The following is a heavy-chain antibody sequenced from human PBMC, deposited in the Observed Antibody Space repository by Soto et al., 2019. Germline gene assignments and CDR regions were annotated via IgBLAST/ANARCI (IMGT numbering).Heavy chain of an antibody. CDR3: TREGGSGYYYVYWYFDL. CDR2: IRSKAYGGTT. V-gene: IGHV3-49*04. J-gene: IGHJ2*01. Sequence: PGGSLRLSCTASGFTFGDYAMSWVRQAPGKGLEWVGFIRSKAYGGTTEYAASAKGRFTISRDDSKSIAYLQMNSLKTEDTAVYYCTREGGSGYYYVYWYFDLWGRGTLVTVSS. D-gene: IGHD3-22*01. CDR1: GFTFGDYA.